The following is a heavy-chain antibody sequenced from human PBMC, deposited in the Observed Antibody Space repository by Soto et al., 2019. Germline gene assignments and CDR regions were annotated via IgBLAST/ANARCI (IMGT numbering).Heavy chain of an antibody. D-gene: IGHD3-3*01. Sequence: GGSLRLSCAASGFTVSSNYMSWVRQAPGKGLEWVSVIYSGGSTYYADSVKGRFTISRDNSKNTLYLQMNSLRAEDTAVYYCARDGRDFWSGYDAFDIWGQGTMVTVSS. CDR3: ARDGRDFWSGYDAFDI. CDR2: IYSGGST. J-gene: IGHJ3*02. CDR1: GFTVSSNY. V-gene: IGHV3-53*01.